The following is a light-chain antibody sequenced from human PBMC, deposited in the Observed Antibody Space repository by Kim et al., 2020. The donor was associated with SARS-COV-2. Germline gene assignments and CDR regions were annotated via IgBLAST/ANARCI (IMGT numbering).Light chain of an antibody. CDR1: SSNIGSNT. J-gene: IGLJ7*01. V-gene: IGLV1-44*01. CDR3: AVWDDSLNGPV. CDR2: SNN. Sequence: SELTQPPSASGTPGQRVTISCSGSSSNIGSNTVNWYQQVPRTAPKLLIYSNNQRPSGVPDRFSGSKSGTSASLAISGLQSEDEADYYCAVWDDSLNGPVFGGGTQLTVL.